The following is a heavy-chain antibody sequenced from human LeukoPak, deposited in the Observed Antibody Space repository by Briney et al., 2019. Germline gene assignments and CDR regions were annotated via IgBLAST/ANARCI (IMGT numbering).Heavy chain of an antibody. CDR1: GFTVSSNY. Sequence: GGSLRLSCAASGFTVSSNYMSWVRQAPGKGLEWVSVIYSGGSTYYADSVKGRFPISRDNSKNTLYLQMNSLRAEDTAVYYCARVGYSSGWRGFDYWGQGTLVTVSS. D-gene: IGHD6-19*01. V-gene: IGHV3-53*01. J-gene: IGHJ4*02. CDR3: ARVGYSSGWRGFDY. CDR2: IYSGGST.